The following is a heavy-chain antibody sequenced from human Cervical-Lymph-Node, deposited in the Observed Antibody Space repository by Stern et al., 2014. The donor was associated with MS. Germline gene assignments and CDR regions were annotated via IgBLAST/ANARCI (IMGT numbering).Heavy chain of an antibody. J-gene: IGHJ4*02. CDR2: ISSSSSCI. V-gene: IGHV3-21*01. Sequence: EVQLLESGGGLVKPGGSLRLSCAASGFTFSSYSMNWVRQAPGKGLEWVSSISSSSSCIYYADAVKGRFTISRDNAKNSLYLQMNSLRAEDTAVYYCARDHYGDYSEFDYWGQGTLVTVSS. CDR1: GFTFSSYS. D-gene: IGHD4-17*01. CDR3: ARDHYGDYSEFDY.